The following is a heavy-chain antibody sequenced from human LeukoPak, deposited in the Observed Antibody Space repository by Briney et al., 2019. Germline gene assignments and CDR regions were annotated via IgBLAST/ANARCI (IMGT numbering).Heavy chain of an antibody. CDR2: IYWDDDT. CDR1: GLPLSPSGVG. V-gene: IGHV2-5*02. D-gene: IGHD3-10*01. Sequence: ESGPTQVKLPQTLTLTCTLSGLPLSPSGVGVGWIRQPQGKALEWLALIYWDDDTRYSPSLKRRLTITTDTPKIHVVLTMATMDPVYTAAYDCAHRLGFDGSGINGMDVWGKGTTVTVFS. J-gene: IGHJ6*04. CDR3: AHRLGFDGSGINGMDV.